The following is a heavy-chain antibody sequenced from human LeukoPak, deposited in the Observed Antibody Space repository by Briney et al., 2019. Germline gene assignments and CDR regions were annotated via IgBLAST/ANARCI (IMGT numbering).Heavy chain of an antibody. J-gene: IGHJ3*02. CDR2: IKQDGSEK. Sequence: GGSLRLSCAASGFTFSSYWMSWVRQAPGKGLEWVANIKQDGSEKYYVDSVKGRFTISRDNAKNTLYLQMNSLRAEDTAVYYCARSSAEKSFAFDIWGQGTMVTV. CDR3: ARSSAEKSFAFDI. D-gene: IGHD1-26*01. V-gene: IGHV3-7*01. CDR1: GFTFSSYW.